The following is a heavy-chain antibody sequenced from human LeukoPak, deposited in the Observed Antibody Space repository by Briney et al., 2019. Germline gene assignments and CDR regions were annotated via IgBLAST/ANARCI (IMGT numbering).Heavy chain of an antibody. V-gene: IGHV3-30*18. CDR3: AKSPLWFGEFLPSYFDY. J-gene: IGHJ4*02. D-gene: IGHD3-10*01. CDR2: ISYDGSNK. CDR1: GFTFSSYG. Sequence: GGSLRLSCAASGFTFSSYGMHWVRQAPGKGLEWVAVISYDGSNKYYADSVKGRFTISRDDSKNTLYLQMNSLRAEDTAVYYCAKSPLWFGEFLPSYFDYWGQGTLVTVPS.